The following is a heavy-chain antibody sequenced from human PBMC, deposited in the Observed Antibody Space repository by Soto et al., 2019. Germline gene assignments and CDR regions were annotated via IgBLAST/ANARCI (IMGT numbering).Heavy chain of an antibody. CDR3: AHARFLEWYYGGNWFDP. D-gene: IGHD3-3*01. V-gene: IGHV2-5*01. Sequence: TGPTLVNHTQSLTLTCTFSGFSHSTSGVGVGWIRQPPGKALEWLALIYWNDDKRYSPSLKSRLTIPKDTSKNQVVLTMTNMDPVDTATYYCAHARFLEWYYGGNWFDPWGQGTLVTVSS. CDR1: GFSHSTSGVG. J-gene: IGHJ5*02. CDR2: IYWNDDK.